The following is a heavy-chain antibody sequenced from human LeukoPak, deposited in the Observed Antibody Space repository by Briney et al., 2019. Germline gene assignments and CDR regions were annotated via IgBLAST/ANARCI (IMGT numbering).Heavy chain of an antibody. CDR3: AASNCTNGVCSPIDYYCYYMDV. J-gene: IGHJ6*03. CDR2: IIPILGIA. CDR1: GGTFSTYA. V-gene: IGHV1-69*04. Sequence: GASVKVSCKASGGTFSTYAISWVRQAPGQGLEWMGRIIPILGIANCAQKFQGRVTITADKSTSTAYMELSSLRSEDTAVYYCAASNCTNGVCSPIDYYCYYMDVWGKGTTVTVSS. D-gene: IGHD2-8*01.